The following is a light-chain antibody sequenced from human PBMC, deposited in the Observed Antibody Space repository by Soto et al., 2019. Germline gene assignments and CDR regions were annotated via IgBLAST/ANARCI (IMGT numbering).Light chain of an antibody. CDR1: QSVRSNY. CDR2: GAS. CDR3: QQDASSPLT. J-gene: IGKJ4*01. V-gene: IGKV3-20*01. Sequence: EIVLTQSPGTLSLSSGERATLSCRASQSVRSNYLAGYQQKLGQAPRLLIYGASSRATGIPERFGGSGSGTDFTLTLSRLEPEDFAVYYWQQDASSPLTFGGGTKGEIK.